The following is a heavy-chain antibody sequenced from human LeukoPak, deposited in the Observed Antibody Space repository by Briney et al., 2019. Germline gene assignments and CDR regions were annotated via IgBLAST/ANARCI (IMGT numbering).Heavy chain of an antibody. J-gene: IGHJ4*02. CDR3: ARAIGEVLDY. Sequence: PSETLSLTCTVSGGSISSYYWSWIRQPPGKGLEWIGYIYYSGSTNYNPSLKSRVTISVDTSKNQFSLKLSSVTAADTAVYYCARAIGEVLDYWGQGTLVTVSS. D-gene: IGHD1-26*01. CDR1: GGSISSYY. V-gene: IGHV4-59*01. CDR2: IYYSGST.